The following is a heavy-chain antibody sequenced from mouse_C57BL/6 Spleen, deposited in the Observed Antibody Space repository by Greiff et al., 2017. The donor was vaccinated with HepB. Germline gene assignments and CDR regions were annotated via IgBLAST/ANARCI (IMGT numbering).Heavy chain of an antibody. Sequence: VQLQQPGAELVMPGASVKLSCKASGYTFTSYWMHWVKQRPGQGLEWIGEIDPSDSYTNYNQKFKGKSTLTVDKSSSTAYMQLSSLTSEDSAVYYCARGYYGTPSYAMDYWGQGTSVTVSS. D-gene: IGHD1-1*01. V-gene: IGHV1-69*01. CDR1: GYTFTSYW. CDR3: ARGYYGTPSYAMDY. CDR2: IDPSDSYT. J-gene: IGHJ4*01.